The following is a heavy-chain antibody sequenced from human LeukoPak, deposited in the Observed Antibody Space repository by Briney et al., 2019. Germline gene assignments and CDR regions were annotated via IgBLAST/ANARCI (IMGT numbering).Heavy chain of an antibody. CDR2: ISSSSSYT. Sequence: GGSLRLSCAASGFTFSDYYMSWIRRAPGKGLEWVSYISSSSSYTNYADSVKGRFTISRDNAKNSLYLQMNSLRAEDTAVYYCARGHDYGDSNFDYWGQGTLVTVSS. V-gene: IGHV3-11*05. CDR1: GFTFSDYY. D-gene: IGHD4-17*01. CDR3: ARGHDYGDSNFDY. J-gene: IGHJ4*02.